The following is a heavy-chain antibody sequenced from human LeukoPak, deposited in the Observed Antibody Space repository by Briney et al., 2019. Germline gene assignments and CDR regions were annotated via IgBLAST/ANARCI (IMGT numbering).Heavy chain of an antibody. CDR2: ITYTGST. D-gene: IGHD3-22*01. CDR3: ARENYFDRSGYYPNWLDP. Sequence: SGTLSLTCTVSGGSISSYYWSWVRQPPGKGLEWIGYITYTGSTNYNPSLKSRVTISVDTSKKQFSLKLRSVTAADTAVYYCARENYFDRSGYYPNWLDPWGQGTLVTV. J-gene: IGHJ5*02. CDR1: GGSISSYY. V-gene: IGHV4-59*01.